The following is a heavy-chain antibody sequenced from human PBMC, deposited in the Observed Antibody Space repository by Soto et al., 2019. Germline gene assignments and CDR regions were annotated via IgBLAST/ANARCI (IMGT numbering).Heavy chain of an antibody. V-gene: IGHV4-59*01. J-gene: IGHJ6*02. Sequence: SETLSLTCTVSGDSINNYYWTWIRQPPGKGLDWIGYIYDSGSTRYNPSLKSRLTISVDTSKNQFSLKLKSVTAADTAVYYCARGTKYHHQGMDVWGQGTTVTVSS. CDR1: GDSINNYY. CDR3: ARGTKYHHQGMDV. D-gene: IGHD2-2*01. CDR2: IYDSGST.